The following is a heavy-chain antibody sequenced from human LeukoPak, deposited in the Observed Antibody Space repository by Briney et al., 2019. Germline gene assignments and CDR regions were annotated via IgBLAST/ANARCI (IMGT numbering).Heavy chain of an antibody. CDR1: GYTFTSYG. CDR3: ARGGRYDFWSGPPKTY. J-gene: IGHJ4*02. V-gene: IGHV1-18*01. CDR2: ISAYNGNT. D-gene: IGHD3-3*01. Sequence: ASVKVSCKASGYTFTSYGISWVRQAPGQGLEWMGWISAYNGNTNYAQKLQGRVTITTDTSTSTAYMELRSLRSDGTAVYYCARGGRYDFWSGPPKTYWGQGTLVTVSS.